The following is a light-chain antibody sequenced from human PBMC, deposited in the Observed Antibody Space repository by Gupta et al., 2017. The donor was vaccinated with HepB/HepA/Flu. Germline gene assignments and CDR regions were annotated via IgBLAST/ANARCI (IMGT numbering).Light chain of an antibody. CDR2: EVT. Sequence: QSALTQPRSVSGSPGQSVAISCTDTSSDVGGFTYVSWYQHHPGKAPKLLIYEVTNRPSGVPDRFSGSKSGITASLTISGLQAEDEAEYYCCSYETIYTDVVFGGGTKVTVL. V-gene: IGLV2-11*01. CDR1: SSDVGGFTY. CDR3: CSYETIYTDVV. J-gene: IGLJ2*01.